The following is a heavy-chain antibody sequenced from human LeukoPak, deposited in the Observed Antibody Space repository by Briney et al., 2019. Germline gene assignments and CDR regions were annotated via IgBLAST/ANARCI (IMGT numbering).Heavy chain of an antibody. D-gene: IGHD5-12*01. CDR1: GYTFTGYY. Sequence: GASVKVSRKASGYTFTGYYMHWVRQAPGQGLEWMGWINPNSGGTNYAQKFQGRVTMTRDTSISTAYMELSRLRSDDTAVYYCARDRSGYDFWFDPRGQGTLVTVSS. V-gene: IGHV1-2*02. J-gene: IGHJ5*02. CDR2: INPNSGGT. CDR3: ARDRSGYDFWFDP.